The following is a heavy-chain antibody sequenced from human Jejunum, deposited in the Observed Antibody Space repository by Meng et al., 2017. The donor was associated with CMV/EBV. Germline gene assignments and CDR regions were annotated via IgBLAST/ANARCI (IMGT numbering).Heavy chain of an antibody. CDR1: S. J-gene: IGHJ6*02. CDR2: ISSSSSYI. CDR3: ARVEAIAASNGGGYYYYYGMDV. V-gene: IGHV3-21*01. D-gene: IGHD6-6*01. Sequence: SMNWVRRAPGKGLEWVSSISSSSSYIYYADSVKGRFTISRDNAKNSLYLQMNSLRAEDTAVYYCARVEAIAASNGGGYYYYYGMDVWGQGTTVTVSS.